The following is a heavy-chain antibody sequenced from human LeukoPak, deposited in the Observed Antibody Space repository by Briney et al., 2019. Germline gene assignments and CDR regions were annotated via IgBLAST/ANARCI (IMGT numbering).Heavy chain of an antibody. CDR2: IYDDGDT. CDR1: GFTVSNNY. Sequence: GGSLRLSCAVSGFTVSNNYLGWVRQAPGKGLEWVSTIYDDGDTYYADSVKGRFIISRDNSRNTPYLQMNSLRAEDTSFYYCARIWRSSGWFAFDYWGQGTLVTVSS. CDR3: ARIWRSSGWFAFDY. J-gene: IGHJ4*02. D-gene: IGHD6-19*01. V-gene: IGHV3-66*01.